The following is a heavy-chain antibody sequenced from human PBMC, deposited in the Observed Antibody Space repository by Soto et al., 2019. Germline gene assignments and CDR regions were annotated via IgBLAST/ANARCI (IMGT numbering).Heavy chain of an antibody. V-gene: IGHV3-21*01. CDR2: ISGSSSHM. J-gene: IGHJ4*02. CDR1: GFIFSEYS. Sequence: GESLKISCKASGFIFSEYSMSWVRQAPGKGLEWVSSISGSSSHMYYADSLKGRFTISRDSAKNSLYLQMSGLRAEDAAVYFCAKYTHYSDRSAYHPPYYYDFWGQGILVTVSS. D-gene: IGHD3-22*01. CDR3: AKYTHYSDRSAYHPPYYYDF.